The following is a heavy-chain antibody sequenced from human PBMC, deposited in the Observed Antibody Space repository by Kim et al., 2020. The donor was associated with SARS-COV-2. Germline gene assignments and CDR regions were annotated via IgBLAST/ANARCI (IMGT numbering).Heavy chain of an antibody. V-gene: IGHV3-23*01. D-gene: IGHD3-9*01. J-gene: IGHJ4*02. Sequence: YADSVKGRFTISRDKSKNTLYLQMNSLRAEDTAVYYCAKDPLHAAYFDWGWGQGTLVTVSS. CDR3: AKDPLHAAYFDWG.